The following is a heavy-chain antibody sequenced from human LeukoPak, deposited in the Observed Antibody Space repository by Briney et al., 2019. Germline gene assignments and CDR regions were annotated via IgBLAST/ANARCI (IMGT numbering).Heavy chain of an antibody. CDR3: ARLLAGGFDY. Sequence: GESLKISCKGSGYSFTSYWIGWARQMPGKGLEWMGVIYPGDSDTRYSPSFQGQVTISAESISTAYLQWSNLKASDTAMYYCARLLAGGFDYWGQGTLVTASS. J-gene: IGHJ4*02. D-gene: IGHD3-3*02. CDR1: GYSFTSYW. V-gene: IGHV5-51*01. CDR2: IYPGDSDT.